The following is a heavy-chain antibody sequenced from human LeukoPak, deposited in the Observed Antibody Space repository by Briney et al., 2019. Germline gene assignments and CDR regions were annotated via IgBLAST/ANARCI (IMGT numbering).Heavy chain of an antibody. D-gene: IGHD3-10*01. Sequence: GGSLRLSCAASGFPFDDYGMLWVRQAPGKGLEWVSAISGSGGSTYYADSVKGRFTISRDNSKNTLYLQMNSLRAEDTAVYYCAKYGPITMVRGAGTWFDPWGQGTLVTVSS. J-gene: IGHJ5*02. V-gene: IGHV3-23*01. CDR2: ISGSGGST. CDR1: GFPFDDYG. CDR3: AKYGPITMVRGAGTWFDP.